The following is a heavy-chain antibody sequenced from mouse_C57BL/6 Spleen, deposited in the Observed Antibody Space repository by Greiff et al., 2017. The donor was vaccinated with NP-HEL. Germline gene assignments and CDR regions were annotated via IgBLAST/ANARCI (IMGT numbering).Heavy chain of an antibody. CDR2: INPGSGGT. CDR3: ARSHYSNLYYYAMDY. CDR1: GYAFTNYL. V-gene: IGHV1-54*01. D-gene: IGHD2-5*01. J-gene: IGHJ4*01. Sequence: QVQLKQSGAELVRPGTSVKVSCKASGYAFTNYLIEWVKQRPGQGLEWIGVINPGSGGTNYNEKFKGKATLTADKSSSTAYMQLSSLTSEDSAVYFCARSHYSNLYYYAMDYWGQGTSVTVSS.